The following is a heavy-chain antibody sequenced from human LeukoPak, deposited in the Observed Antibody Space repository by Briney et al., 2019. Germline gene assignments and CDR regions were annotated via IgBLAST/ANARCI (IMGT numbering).Heavy chain of an antibody. V-gene: IGHV3-7*01. CDR2: INQDGSKK. CDR1: GFTISTYW. CDR3: AREYYDSSGYYYGWYYYYGMDV. Sequence: PGGSLRLSCTASGFTISTYWMSWVRQAPGKGLEWVANINQDGSKKYYVDSVKGRFTISRDNAKNSLYLQMNSLRAEDTAVYYCAREYYDSSGYYYGWYYYYGMDVWGQGTTVTVSS. D-gene: IGHD3-22*01. J-gene: IGHJ6*02.